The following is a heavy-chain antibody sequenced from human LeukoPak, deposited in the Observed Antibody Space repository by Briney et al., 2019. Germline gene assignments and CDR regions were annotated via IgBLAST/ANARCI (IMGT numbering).Heavy chain of an antibody. V-gene: IGHV3-20*04. Sequence: PGGSLRLSCAASGFTVSSNYMSWVRQAPGKGLEWVSGINWNGGSIGYADSVKGRFTISRDNAKNSLYLQMNSLRAEDTAVYYCAKPTQGAFDIWGQGTMVTVSS. CDR1: GFTVSSNY. J-gene: IGHJ3*02. D-gene: IGHD1-14*01. CDR2: INWNGGSI. CDR3: AKPTQGAFDI.